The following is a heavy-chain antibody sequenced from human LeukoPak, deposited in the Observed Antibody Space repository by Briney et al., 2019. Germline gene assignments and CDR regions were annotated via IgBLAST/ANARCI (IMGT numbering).Heavy chain of an antibody. Sequence: ASVKVSCKASGYTFTSYGISWVRQAPGQGLEWMGWISAYNGNTNYAQKFQGRVTITADESTSTAYMELSSLRSEDTAVYYCARATTSVFDYWGQGTLVTVSS. CDR3: ARATTSVFDY. CDR1: GYTFTSYG. CDR2: ISAYNGNT. J-gene: IGHJ4*02. D-gene: IGHD2/OR15-2a*01. V-gene: IGHV1-18*01.